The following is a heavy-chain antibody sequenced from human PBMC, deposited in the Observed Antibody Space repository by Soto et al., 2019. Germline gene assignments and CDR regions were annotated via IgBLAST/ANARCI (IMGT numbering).Heavy chain of an antibody. J-gene: IGHJ4*02. D-gene: IGHD3-10*01. CDR1: GFTVSSNY. CDR3: ATGGNYYKSFDY. CDR2: IYSGGST. Sequence: EVQLVETGGGLIQPGGSLRLSCAASGFTVSSNYMSCVRQAPGRGLEWVSVIYSGGSTYYADSVKGRFTISRDNSRNTLYLQMNSLSAEDRAVYYCATGGNYYKSFDYWVQGTLVTVSS. V-gene: IGHV3-53*02.